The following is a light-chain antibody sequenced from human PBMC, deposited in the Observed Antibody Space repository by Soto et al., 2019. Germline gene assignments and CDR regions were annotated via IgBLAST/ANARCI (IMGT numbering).Light chain of an antibody. V-gene: IGLV2-14*01. Sequence: QSALTQPASVSGSPGQSITISCTGTSSDIGRYNYVSWYQQHPGKAPKLMIYEVNNRPSGVSNRFSGSKSGNTASLTISGLQAEDEADYYCSSYTSNSYVFGTGTKLTVL. CDR2: EVN. CDR1: SSDIGRYNY. CDR3: SSYTSNSYV. J-gene: IGLJ1*01.